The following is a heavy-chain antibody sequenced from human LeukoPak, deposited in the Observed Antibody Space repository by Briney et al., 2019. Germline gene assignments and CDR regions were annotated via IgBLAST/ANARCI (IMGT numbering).Heavy chain of an antibody. CDR1: GFTFSNYW. Sequence: GGSLRLSCAASGFTFSNYWMHWVRQGPGKGLVWVSRINSDGRLTSYADSVKGRFTISRDNAKNTLYLQMNSLRAEDTAVYYCARDLRTPSDTNISIDYWGQGTLVTVSS. V-gene: IGHV3-74*01. J-gene: IGHJ4*02. CDR2: INSDGRLT. CDR3: ARDLRTPSDTNISIDY. D-gene: IGHD4-23*01.